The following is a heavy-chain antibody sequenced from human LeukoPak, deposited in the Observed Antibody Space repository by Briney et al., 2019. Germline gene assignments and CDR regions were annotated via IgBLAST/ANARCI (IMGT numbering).Heavy chain of an antibody. CDR3: ARVKGRYNWNYIHY. V-gene: IGHV1-2*02. CDR2: INPNSGGT. J-gene: IGHJ4*02. CDR1: GYTFTGYY. Sequence: ASVKVSCKASGYTFTGYYMHWVRQAPGQGLEWMGWINPNSGGTNYAQKFQGRVTMTRDTSISTAYMELSRLRSDDTAVYYCARVKGRYNWNYIHYWGQGTLVTVSS. D-gene: IGHD1-20*01.